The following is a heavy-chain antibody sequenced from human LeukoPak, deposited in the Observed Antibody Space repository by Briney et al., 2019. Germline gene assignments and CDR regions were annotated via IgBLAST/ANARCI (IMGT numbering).Heavy chain of an antibody. Sequence: PGGSLRLSCSASGFTFSSYALHWVRQAPGKGLEYVSAISNNGGSTYYADSVKGRFTISRDSSKNTLYLQMSSLRPEDTAVYYCVPFRYYDMDVWGQGTTVTVSS. J-gene: IGHJ6*02. V-gene: IGHV3-64D*06. CDR2: ISNNGGST. CDR3: VPFRYYDMDV. CDR1: GFTFSSYA.